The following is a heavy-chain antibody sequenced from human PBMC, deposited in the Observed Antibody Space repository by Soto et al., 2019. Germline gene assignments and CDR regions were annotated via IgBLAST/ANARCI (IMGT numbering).Heavy chain of an antibody. Sequence: EVQLVESGGGLVQPGGSLRLSCAASGFTFSSYSMNWVRQAPGKGLEWVSYISSSSSTIYYADSVKGRFTISRDNAKNSLYLQMNSLSDEDTAVYYCARAPRTDYVGLSGWFDPWGQGTLVTVSS. V-gene: IGHV3-48*02. CDR3: ARAPRTDYVGLSGWFDP. CDR1: GFTFSSYS. D-gene: IGHD4-17*01. CDR2: ISSSSSTI. J-gene: IGHJ5*02.